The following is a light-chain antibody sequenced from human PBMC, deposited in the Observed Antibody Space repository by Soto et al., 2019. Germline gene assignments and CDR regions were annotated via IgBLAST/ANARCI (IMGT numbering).Light chain of an antibody. Sequence: DIQMTQSPSTLSASVGDRVTITCRASQSISSWLAWYQQKPGKAPKLLIYDASSLESGVPSRFSGSGSGTEFTLTISSLQPDDFATYYCQQYTSYSRPFCQGNKVQIK. V-gene: IGKV1-5*01. CDR1: QSISSW. CDR2: DAS. J-gene: IGKJ1*01. CDR3: QQYTSYSRP.